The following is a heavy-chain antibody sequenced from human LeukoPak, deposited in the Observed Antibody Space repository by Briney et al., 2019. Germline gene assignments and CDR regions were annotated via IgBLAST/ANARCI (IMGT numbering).Heavy chain of an antibody. CDR1: GGSISSSTYY. D-gene: IGHD6-19*01. CDR2: IYYSGST. CDR3: ARSEQWLVPLDH. V-gene: IGHV4-39*07. Sequence: PSETLSLTCTVSGGSISSSTYYWGWIRQPPGKGLEWFGSIYYSGSTYYNPSLKSRVTISVDTSKNQFSLKLSSVTAADTAVYYCARSEQWLVPLDHWGQGTLVTVSS. J-gene: IGHJ4*02.